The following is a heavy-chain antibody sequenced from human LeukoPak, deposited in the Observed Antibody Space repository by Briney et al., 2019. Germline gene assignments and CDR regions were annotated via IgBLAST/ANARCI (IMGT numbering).Heavy chain of an antibody. CDR1: GFTFGSYS. V-gene: IGHV3-21*01. CDR3: ARDRGSYLFDY. D-gene: IGHD1-26*01. CDR2: ISSSSSYI. J-gene: IGHJ4*02. Sequence: GGSLRLSCAASGFTFGSYSMNWVRQAPGKGLEWVSSISSSSSYIYYADSVKGRFTISRDNAKNSLYLQMNSLRAEDTAVYYCARDRGSYLFDYWGQGTLVTVSS.